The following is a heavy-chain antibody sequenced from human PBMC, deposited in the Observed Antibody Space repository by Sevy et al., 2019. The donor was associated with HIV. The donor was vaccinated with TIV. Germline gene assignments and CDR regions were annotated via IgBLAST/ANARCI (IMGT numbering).Heavy chain of an antibody. J-gene: IGHJ4*02. D-gene: IGHD3-22*01. V-gene: IGHV3-30-3*01. Sequence: GGSLRLSCAASGFTFSSYAMHWVRQAPGKGLEWVAVISYDGSNKYYADSVKGRFTISRDNSKKTLYLQMNSLRAEDTAVYYCARGGYYYDSSGYPNDFYYFDYWGQGTLVTVSS. CDR1: GFTFSSYA. CDR2: ISYDGSNK. CDR3: ARGGYYYDSSGYPNDFYYFDY.